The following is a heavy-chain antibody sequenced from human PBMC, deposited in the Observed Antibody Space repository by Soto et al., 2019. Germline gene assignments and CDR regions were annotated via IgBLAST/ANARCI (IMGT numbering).Heavy chain of an antibody. CDR1: GYTXSGFY. CDR3: ASAAVTGTAGLDF. V-gene: IGHV1-2*02. J-gene: IGHJ4*02. Sequence: SXKVSFKASGYTXSGFYMNLVRQAPGQGLEWMGWINPNSGGTKSAEKFQGRVTMTRDTSISTAYMELSRLTSDDTDVYYCASAAVTGTAGLDFWGQGTQGTVS. D-gene: IGHD6-19*01. CDR2: INPNSGGT.